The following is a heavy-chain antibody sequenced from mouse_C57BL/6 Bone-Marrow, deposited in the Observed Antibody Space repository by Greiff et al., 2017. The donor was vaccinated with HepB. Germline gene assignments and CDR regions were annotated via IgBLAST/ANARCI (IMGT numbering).Heavy chain of an antibody. CDR3: TGAVVASYYFDY. CDR1: GYTFTSYW. Sequence: VQLQQSGTVLARPGASVKMSCKTSGYTFTSYWMHWVKQRPGQGLEWIGAIYPGNSDTSYNQKFKGKAKLTAVTSASTAYMELSSLTNEDSAVYYCTGAVVASYYFDYWGQGTTLTVSS. J-gene: IGHJ2*01. CDR2: IYPGNSDT. V-gene: IGHV1-5*01. D-gene: IGHD1-1*01.